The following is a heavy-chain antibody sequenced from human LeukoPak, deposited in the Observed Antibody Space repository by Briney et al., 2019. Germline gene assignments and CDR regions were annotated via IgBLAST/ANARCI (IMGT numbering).Heavy chain of an antibody. CDR3: ARVGAYGERDY. CDR2: IKQDGSEK. CDR1: GFTFSSYW. D-gene: IGHD1-26*01. V-gene: IGHV3-7*01. J-gene: IGHJ4*02. Sequence: GGSLRLSCAASGFTFSSYWMSWARQAPGKGLEWVANIKQDGSEKYYVDSVKGRFTISRDNAKNSLYLQMNSPRAEDTAVYYCARVGAYGERDYWGQGTLVSVSS.